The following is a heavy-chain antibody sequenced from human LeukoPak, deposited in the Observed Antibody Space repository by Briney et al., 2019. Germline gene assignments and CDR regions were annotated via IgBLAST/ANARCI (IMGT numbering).Heavy chain of an antibody. CDR1: GFTFSSYG. CDR2: IWYDGSNK. V-gene: IGHV3-33*01. CDR3: ARDAYYYDSSGYENDAFDI. J-gene: IGHJ3*02. D-gene: IGHD3-22*01. Sequence: GRSLRLSCAASGFTFSSYGMHWVRQAPGKGLEWVAVIWYDGSNKYYADSVKGRFTISRDNSKNTLYLQMNSLRAEDTAVYYCARDAYYYDSSGYENDAFDIWGQGTMVTVSS.